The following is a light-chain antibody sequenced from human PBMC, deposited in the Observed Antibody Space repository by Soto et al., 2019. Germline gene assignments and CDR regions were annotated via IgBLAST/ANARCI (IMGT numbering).Light chain of an antibody. CDR2: AAS. CDR1: QGISSY. J-gene: IGKJ5*01. V-gene: IGKV1-9*01. Sequence: IQLTQSPSSLSASVGDRVTITCRASQGISSYLAWYQQKPGKAPKLLIYAASTLQSGVPSRFSGSGSGTYFTLTISSLQPEDFATYYCQQLNSYPQSFGQGTRLEIK. CDR3: QQLNSYPQS.